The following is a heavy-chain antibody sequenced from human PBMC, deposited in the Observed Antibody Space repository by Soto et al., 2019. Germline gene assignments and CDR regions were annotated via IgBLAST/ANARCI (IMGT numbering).Heavy chain of an antibody. V-gene: IGHV3-30-3*01. Sequence: PGGSLRLSCAASGFTFSSYAMHWVRQAPGKGLEWVAVISYDGSNKYYADSVKGRFTISRDNSKNTLYLQMNSLRAEDTAVYYCAREVGRRSRDGYNSRCCVDYWGQGTLVTVSS. CDR1: GFTFSSYA. CDR2: ISYDGSNK. J-gene: IGHJ4*02. D-gene: IGHD5-12*01. CDR3: AREVGRRSRDGYNSRCCVDY.